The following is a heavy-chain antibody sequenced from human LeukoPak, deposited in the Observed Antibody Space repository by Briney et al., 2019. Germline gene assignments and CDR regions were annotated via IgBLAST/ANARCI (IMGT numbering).Heavy chain of an antibody. D-gene: IGHD3-10*01. CDR3: AKGFYGSGSSYFDA. CDR1: GFIFSNFG. V-gene: IGHV3-23*01. Sequence: GGSLRLSCTASGFIFSNFGLSWVRQPPGKGLEWVSAIGMGDDTYYADTVKGRFTISRDNSKNTLFLQMTSFSAEDTAIYYCAKGFYGSGSSYFDAWGQGTLVSVSS. J-gene: IGHJ4*02. CDR2: IGMGDDT.